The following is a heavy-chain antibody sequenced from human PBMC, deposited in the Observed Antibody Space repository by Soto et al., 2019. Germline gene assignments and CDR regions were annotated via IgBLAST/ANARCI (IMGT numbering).Heavy chain of an antibody. J-gene: IGHJ5*02. Sequence: SETLSLTCTVSDGSISSYYWSWIRQPPGKGLEWIGYIYGTGTTNYSPSLTNRVTISVDMSKNQFSLRLSSVTAADTAVYYCAGFSSGTYLFDLWDKGTPVTVYS. V-gene: IGHV4-59*01. CDR3: AGFSSGTYLFDL. D-gene: IGHD1-26*01. CDR1: DGSISSYY. CDR2: IYGTGTT.